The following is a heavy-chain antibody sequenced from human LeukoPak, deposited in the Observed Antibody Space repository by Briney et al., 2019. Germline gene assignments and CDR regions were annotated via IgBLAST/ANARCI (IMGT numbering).Heavy chain of an antibody. D-gene: IGHD7-27*01. J-gene: IGHJ4*02. CDR1: GFTFGGYW. CDR2: IKQDGSEK. CDR3: ARERLGIGLDY. Sequence: GGSLRLSCAASGFTFGGYWMSWVRQAPGKGLEWVANIKQDGSEKYYVDSVKGRFTISRDNAKNSLYLQINSLRAEDTAVYYCARERLGIGLDYWGQGTLVTVSS. V-gene: IGHV3-7*01.